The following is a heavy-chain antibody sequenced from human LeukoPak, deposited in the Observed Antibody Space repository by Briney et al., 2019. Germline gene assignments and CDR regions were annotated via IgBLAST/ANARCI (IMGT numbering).Heavy chain of an antibody. V-gene: IGHV4-59*01. CDR2: IYYSGST. CDR1: GDSISSYY. J-gene: IGHJ4*02. Sequence: SETLSLTCTVSGDSISSYYWSLIRQPPGKELVWIGYIYYSGSTNYNRSLKIRFTISIDTSKNQFSLNLISVTAADTAVYYCARERYYYDSNGYPTYFDYWGQGTLVTVSS. CDR3: ARERYYYDSNGYPTYFDY. D-gene: IGHD3-22*01.